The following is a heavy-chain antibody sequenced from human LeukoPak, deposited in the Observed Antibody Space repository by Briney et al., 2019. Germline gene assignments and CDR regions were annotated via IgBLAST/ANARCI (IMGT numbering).Heavy chain of an antibody. CDR3: ARDRDSNWYPYHDY. J-gene: IGHJ4*02. Sequence: PGGSLRLSCAASGFIFSNYWMSWVRQAPGKGLEWISGISGSGASTYYADSVTGRFTISRDNAKNSLYLQVDSLTAEDTAIYYCARDRDSNWYPYHDYWGQGVLVTVSS. CDR2: ISGSGAST. V-gene: IGHV3-23*01. CDR1: GFIFSNYW. D-gene: IGHD6-13*01.